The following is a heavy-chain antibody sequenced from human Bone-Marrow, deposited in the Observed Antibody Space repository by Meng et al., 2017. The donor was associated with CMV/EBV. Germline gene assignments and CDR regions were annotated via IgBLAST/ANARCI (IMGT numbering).Heavy chain of an antibody. Sequence: SVKVSCKASGGTFSSYAISWVRQAHGQGLEWMGGIIPIFGTANYAQKFQGRVTITTDESTSTAYMELSSLRSEDTAVYYCARSDSSSSYYYYGMDVWGQRTTVTVSS. CDR2: IIPIFGTA. D-gene: IGHD6-6*01. CDR1: GGTFSSYA. CDR3: ARSDSSSSYYYYGMDV. V-gene: IGHV1-69*05. J-gene: IGHJ6*02.